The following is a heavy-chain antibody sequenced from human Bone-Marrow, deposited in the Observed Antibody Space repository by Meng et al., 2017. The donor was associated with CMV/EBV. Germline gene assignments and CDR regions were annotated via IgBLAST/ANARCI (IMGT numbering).Heavy chain of an antibody. Sequence: GESLKISCAASGFTFRNFGMHWVRQAPGKGLEWVAFIRFNVKNEYYADSVRGRFTISRDNSKNTVYLQMSSLKTEDTALYYCAKLDTVTVNSWGQGTLVTVSS. CDR1: GFTFRNFG. J-gene: IGHJ4*02. CDR3: AKLDTVTVNS. D-gene: IGHD4-11*01. CDR2: IRFNVKNE. V-gene: IGHV3-30*02.